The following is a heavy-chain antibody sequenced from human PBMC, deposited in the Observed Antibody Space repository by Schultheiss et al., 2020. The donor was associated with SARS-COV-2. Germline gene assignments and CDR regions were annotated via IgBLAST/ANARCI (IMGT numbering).Heavy chain of an antibody. J-gene: IGHJ4*02. CDR2: IWYDGSNK. CDR1: GFTFSNYG. CDR3: ARAPTQLANG. D-gene: IGHD6-6*01. V-gene: IGHV3-33*01. Sequence: GGSLRLSCAVSGFTFSNYGMHWVRQAPGKGLEWVALIWYDGSNKYYADSVKGRFTISRDNSKNTLYLQMNSLRAEDTAIYYCARAPTQLANGWGQGTLVTVSS.